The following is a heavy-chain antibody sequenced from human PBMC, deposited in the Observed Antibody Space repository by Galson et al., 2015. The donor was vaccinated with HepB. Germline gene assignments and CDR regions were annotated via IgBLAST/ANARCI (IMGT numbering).Heavy chain of an antibody. CDR1: GFTFSCYW. CDR2: IKQGGSGK. CDR3: ARGYAPDY. J-gene: IGHJ4*02. D-gene: IGHD1-1*01. Sequence: SLRLSCAASGFTFSCYWMTWVRQTPGKGLECVANIKQGGSGKSYVDSVKGRFTISRDNAKNSLYLQMNSLRVEDTALYYCARGYAPDYWGQGTLVTVSS. V-gene: IGHV3-7*01.